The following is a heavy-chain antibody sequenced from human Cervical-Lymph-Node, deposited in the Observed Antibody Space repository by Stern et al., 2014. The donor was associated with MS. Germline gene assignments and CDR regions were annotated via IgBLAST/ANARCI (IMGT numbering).Heavy chain of an antibody. CDR3: TRGDDYNYFVY. Sequence: VQLVQSGAEVKKPGSSVKVSCKASGGTFSSYAFNWVRQAPGQGLEWMGGIIPIFGTANYAQKFQGRVTITADESATTAYMELSSLRSEDTAVYYCTRGDDYNYFVYWGQGTLVTVSS. D-gene: IGHD5-24*01. CDR1: GGTFSSYA. CDR2: IIPIFGTA. V-gene: IGHV1-69*01. J-gene: IGHJ4*02.